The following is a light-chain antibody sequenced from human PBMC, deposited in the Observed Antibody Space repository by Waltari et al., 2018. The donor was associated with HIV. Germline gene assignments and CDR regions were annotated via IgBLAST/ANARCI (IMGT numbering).Light chain of an antibody. V-gene: IGLV1-40*01. J-gene: IGLJ3*02. CDR3: QSFDNTLRGV. Sequence: TQPPSVSGAPGQRVTISCTGTSSNIGAGHDVHWYQQLPGPAPKLLIFGNDNRPSGVPDRFSGSKSGSSASLAITGLQPEDEGDYYCQSFDNTLRGVFGGGTKLTVL. CDR1: SSNIGAGHD. CDR2: GND.